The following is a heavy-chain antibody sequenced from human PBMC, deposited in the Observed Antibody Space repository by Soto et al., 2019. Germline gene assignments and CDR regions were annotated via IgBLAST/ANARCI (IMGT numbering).Heavy chain of an antibody. D-gene: IGHD2-15*01. J-gene: IGHJ3*01. V-gene: IGHV4-38-2*01. CDR1: GFSISSGNY. CDR2: VYHGGNT. Sequence: SETLCLTCAVSGFSISSGNYWGWIRKHPGKGLEWIGSVYHGGNTYYNPSLKSRVSISIDLSKNQFSLKLTSVTAADTAAYYGARARWYDEFNVWGQGTVVTVAS. CDR3: ARARWYDEFNV.